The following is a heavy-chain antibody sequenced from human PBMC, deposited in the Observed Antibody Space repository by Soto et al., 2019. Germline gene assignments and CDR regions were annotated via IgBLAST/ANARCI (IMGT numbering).Heavy chain of an antibody. J-gene: IGHJ6*04. D-gene: IGHD3-10*01. V-gene: IGHV3-74*01. CDR2: IDNTGTDS. CDR1: GFTLSGRS. Sequence: EVQLVESGGGLVQPGGSLRLSCAASGFTLSGRSMHWVRQAPGKGLVWVSGIDNTGTDSTYADSVKGRFTSSREHAKNMLFLQMNSLRVEDTAVYYCARGWFGPDVWGKGTTVTVSS. CDR3: ARGWFGPDV.